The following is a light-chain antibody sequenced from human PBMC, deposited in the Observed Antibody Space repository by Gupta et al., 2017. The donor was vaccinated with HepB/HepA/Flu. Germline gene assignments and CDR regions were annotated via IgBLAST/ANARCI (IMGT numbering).Light chain of an antibody. Sequence: EIVLTQSPATLSLSPGERATFSCRASQSVGSHVVWYQQKPGQSPRLLIYEASNRVTGIPARFSGSGSGTDFTLTISSLEPEDSAIYYCQQRGVWPPVTFGGGTKVE. CDR3: QQRGVWPPVT. V-gene: IGKV3-11*01. CDR2: EAS. J-gene: IGKJ4*01. CDR1: QSVGSH.